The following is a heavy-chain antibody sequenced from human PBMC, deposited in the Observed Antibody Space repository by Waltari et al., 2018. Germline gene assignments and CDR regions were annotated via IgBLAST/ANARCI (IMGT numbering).Heavy chain of an antibody. CDR1: GFTFSDHY. V-gene: IGHV3-72*01. Sequence: VQLVESGGGLVQPGGSLRLSCAASGFTFSDHYMDWVRQAPGQGLEWVGRSRDKANSYTTEYAASVKGRFTIARDDSKNSLYLQMNSLKTEDTAVYYCTRGRYSSVWYSEPYFDYWGQGTLVTVSS. D-gene: IGHD6-19*01. CDR3: TRGRYSSVWYSEPYFDY. J-gene: IGHJ4*02. CDR2: SRDKANSYTT.